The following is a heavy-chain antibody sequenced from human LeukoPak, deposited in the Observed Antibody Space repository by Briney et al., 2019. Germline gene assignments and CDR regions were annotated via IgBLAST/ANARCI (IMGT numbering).Heavy chain of an antibody. CDR2: MNPNTGNT. J-gene: IGHJ3*01. CDR3: ASAALLSGWYDAAFDV. D-gene: IGHD6-19*01. Sequence: ASVKVSCKASGYTFTSYDINWVRQASGQGLEWMGWMNPNTGNTAYAQRFQGRVTMTRNTSITTAYMELSSLTSEDTAVYYCASAALLSGWYDAAFDVWGQGTLVTVSS. V-gene: IGHV1-8*01. CDR1: GYTFTSYD.